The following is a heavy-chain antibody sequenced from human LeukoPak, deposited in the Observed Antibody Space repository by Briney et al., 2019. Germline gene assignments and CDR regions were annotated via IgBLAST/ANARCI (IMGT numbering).Heavy chain of an antibody. J-gene: IGHJ4*02. V-gene: IGHV4-39*07. CDR2: IYYSGST. D-gene: IGHD3-10*01. Sequence: PSETLSLTCTVSGGSISSSSYYWGWIRQPPGKGLEWIGSIYYSGSTYYNPSLKSRVTISVDTSKNQFSLKLSSVTAADTAVYYCARVGPRGDRSYFDYWGQGTLVTVSS. CDR1: GGSISSSSYY. CDR3: ARVGPRGDRSYFDY.